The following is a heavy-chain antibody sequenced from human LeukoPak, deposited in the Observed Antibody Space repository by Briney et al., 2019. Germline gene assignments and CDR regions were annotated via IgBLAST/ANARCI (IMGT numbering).Heavy chain of an antibody. V-gene: IGHV1-2*04. CDR3: ARDIAVAGTTGPYYYGMDV. Sequence: ASVKVSCKASGYTFTSYYMHWVRQAPGQGLEWMGWINPNSGGTNYAQKFQGWVTMTGDTSISTAYMELSRLRSDDTAVYYCARDIAVAGTTGPYYYGMDVWGQGTTVTVSS. J-gene: IGHJ6*02. D-gene: IGHD6-19*01. CDR2: INPNSGGT. CDR1: GYTFTSYY.